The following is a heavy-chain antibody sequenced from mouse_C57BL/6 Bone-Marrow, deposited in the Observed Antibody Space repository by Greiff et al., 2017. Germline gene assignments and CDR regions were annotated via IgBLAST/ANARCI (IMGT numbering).Heavy chain of an antibody. V-gene: IGHV5-6*01. CDR2: ISSGGSYT. J-gene: IGHJ3*01. CDR1: GFTFSSYG. Sequence: EVQLKESGGDLVKPGGSLKLSCAASGFTFSSYGMSWVRQTPDKRLEWVATISSGGSYTYYPDSVKGRFTISRDNAKNTLYLQMSSLKSEDTAMYYCAIQDYPWFAYWGQGTLVTVSA. CDR3: AIQDYPWFAY. D-gene: IGHD2-4*01.